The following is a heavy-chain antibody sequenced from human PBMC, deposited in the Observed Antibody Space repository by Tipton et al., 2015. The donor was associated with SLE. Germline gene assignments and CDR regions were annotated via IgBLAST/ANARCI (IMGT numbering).Heavy chain of an antibody. CDR2: IYYSGNT. D-gene: IGHD6-25*01. V-gene: IGHV4-31*03. CDR3: ATEGDSSGNYYYYGIHD. J-gene: IGHJ6*02. Sequence: TLSLTCTVSGDSISSVGYYWSWIRQHPGKGLEWIGSIYYSGNTYYNPSLKSRLSISVDTSKNRLSLQVRSVTAADTAAYYCATEGDSSGNYYYYGIHDWGQGATVTVSS. CDR1: GDSISSVGYY.